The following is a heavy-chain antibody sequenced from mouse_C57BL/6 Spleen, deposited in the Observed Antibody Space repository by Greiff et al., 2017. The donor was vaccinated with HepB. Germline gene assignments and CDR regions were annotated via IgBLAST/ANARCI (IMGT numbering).Heavy chain of an antibody. V-gene: IGHV1-55*01. CDR2: IYPGSGST. D-gene: IGHD3-2*02. Sequence: QVQLQQPGAELVKPGASVKMSCKASGYTFTSYWITWVKQRPGQGLEWIGDIYPGSGSTNYNEKFKSKATLTVDTSSSTAYMQLSSLTSEDSAVYYCARKSSGYVGYYFDYWGQGTTLTVSS. J-gene: IGHJ2*01. CDR1: GYTFTSYW. CDR3: ARKSSGYVGYYFDY.